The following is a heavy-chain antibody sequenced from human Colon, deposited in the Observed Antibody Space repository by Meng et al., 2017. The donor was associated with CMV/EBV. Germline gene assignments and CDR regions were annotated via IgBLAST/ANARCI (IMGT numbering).Heavy chain of an antibody. D-gene: IGHD2-15*01. CDR3: AKDGGGCSGGSCYSDFGVYYFDY. V-gene: IGHV3-23*01. CDR1: GFTFSSYA. Sequence: GESLKISCAASGFTFSSYAMSWVRQAPGTGLEWVSAISGSGGSTYYADSVKGRFTISRDNSKNTLYLQMNSLRAEDTAVYYCAKDGGGCSGGSCYSDFGVYYFDYWGQGTLVTVSS. CDR2: ISGSGGST. J-gene: IGHJ4*02.